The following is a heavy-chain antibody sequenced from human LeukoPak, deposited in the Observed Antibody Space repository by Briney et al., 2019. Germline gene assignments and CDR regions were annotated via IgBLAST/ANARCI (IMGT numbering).Heavy chain of an antibody. V-gene: IGHV3-48*01. CDR2: ISSSSSTI. CDR1: GFTFSSYS. D-gene: IGHD3-3*01. CDR3: ASQSYYDFWSGYPKALDY. Sequence: GGSLRLSCAASGFTFSSYSMNWARQAPGKGLEWVSYISSSSSTIYYADSVKGRFTISRDDAKNSLYLQMNSLRAEDTAVYYCASQSYYDFWSGYPKALDYWGQGTLVTVSS. J-gene: IGHJ4*02.